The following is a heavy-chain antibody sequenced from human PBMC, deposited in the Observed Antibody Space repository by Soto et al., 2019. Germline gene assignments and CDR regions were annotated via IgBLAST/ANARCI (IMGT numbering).Heavy chain of an antibody. D-gene: IGHD6-25*01. CDR2: VSTDAETT. Sequence: EVHLLESGGGLVQPGGSLRLSCAASGFTFSSYGMSWVRQAPGKGLEWVSTVSTDAETTDYADSVKGRFTISRDNSKNTLNLQMNSLRVEDTALYYCASTYSSEGWYFDYWGQGTLVTVSS. V-gene: IGHV3-23*01. J-gene: IGHJ4*02. CDR3: ASTYSSEGWYFDY. CDR1: GFTFSSYG.